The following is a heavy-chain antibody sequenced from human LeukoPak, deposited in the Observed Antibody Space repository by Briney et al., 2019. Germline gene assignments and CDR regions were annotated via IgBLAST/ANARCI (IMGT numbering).Heavy chain of an antibody. CDR2: IKQDGSEK. V-gene: IGHV3-7*01. CDR1: GFIFSSYW. Sequence: PGGSLRLSCAASGFIFSSYWMSWVRQAPGKGLEWVANIKQDGSEKYYVDSVKGRFTISRDNAKNSLYLQMNSLRAEDTAVYYCAGGGGSYLFDYWGQGTLVTVSS. J-gene: IGHJ4*02. CDR3: AGGGGSYLFDY. D-gene: IGHD1-26*01.